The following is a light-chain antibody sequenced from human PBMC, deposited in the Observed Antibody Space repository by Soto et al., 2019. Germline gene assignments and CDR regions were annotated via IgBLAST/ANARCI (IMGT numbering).Light chain of an antibody. CDR1: QDIKNY. CDR3: QQCDDFIT. J-gene: IGKJ4*01. CDR2: EAS. Sequence: DIQMTQSPSSLSASVGDRVTITCQASQDIKNYLNWYQKKPGKAPKLLIYEASNLETGVPSRFSGSGSGRSFTFSIRSLQPEDIATYYCQQCDDFITFGGGTRIEIK. V-gene: IGKV1-33*01.